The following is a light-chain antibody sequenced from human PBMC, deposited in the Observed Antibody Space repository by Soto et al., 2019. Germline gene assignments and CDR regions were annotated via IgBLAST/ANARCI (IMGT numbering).Light chain of an antibody. V-gene: IGKV3-15*01. CDR3: QPYNNWPWT. Sequence: DIVMTQYPATLSVSPGERSTLSCRASQSVSSNLAWYQQKPGQAPRLLIYGASTRATGIPARFSGSGSGTEFTLTISSLQSEDFAVYYCQPYNNWPWTFGQGTKVDIK. J-gene: IGKJ1*01. CDR2: GAS. CDR1: QSVSSN.